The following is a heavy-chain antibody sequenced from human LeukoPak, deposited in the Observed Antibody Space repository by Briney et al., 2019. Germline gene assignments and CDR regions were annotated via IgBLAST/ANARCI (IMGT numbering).Heavy chain of an antibody. CDR3: ARQGHGSSHGPDY. CDR1: GGSLSSSY. J-gene: IGHJ4*02. V-gene: IGHV4-59*08. D-gene: IGHD5-18*01. CDR2: ISYTGST. Sequence: LETLSLTCTVSGGSLSSSYWSCFRQPPGNGLEWIGYISYTGSTNYTPSLRSRATISVDTSKNQFSLKLNSVTAADTAVYYCARQGHGSSHGPDYGDQGTRVTVSS.